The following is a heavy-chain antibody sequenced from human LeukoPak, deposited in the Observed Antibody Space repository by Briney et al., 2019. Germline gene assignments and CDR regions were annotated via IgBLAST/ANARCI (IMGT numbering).Heavy chain of an antibody. CDR1: GFTFSSYG. CDR3: ATGGYDYYLVY. J-gene: IGHJ4*02. V-gene: IGHV3-33*01. Sequence: GRSLRLCCAASGFTFSSYGMHWVRQAAGKGLEWVAVIWYDGSNKYYADSVKGRFTISRDNSKNTLYLQMNSLRAEDTAVHYCATGGYDYYLVYWGQGTLVTVSS. D-gene: IGHD5-12*01. CDR2: IWYDGSNK.